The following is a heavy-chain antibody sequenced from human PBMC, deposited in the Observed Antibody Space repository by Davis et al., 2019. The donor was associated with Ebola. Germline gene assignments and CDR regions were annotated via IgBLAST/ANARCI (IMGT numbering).Heavy chain of an antibody. V-gene: IGHV3-48*01. J-gene: IGHJ3*02. CDR1: GFTFSTYS. Sequence: GGSLRLSCVASGFTFSTYSMNWVRQAPGKGLEWVSYISTSTTTTYYADSVRGRFTISRDNAKNSLYLQMNSLRSEDTAVYYCAKDSRTFLPDAFDIWGQGTKVTVSS. D-gene: IGHD3-16*01. CDR2: ISTSTTTT. CDR3: AKDSRTFLPDAFDI.